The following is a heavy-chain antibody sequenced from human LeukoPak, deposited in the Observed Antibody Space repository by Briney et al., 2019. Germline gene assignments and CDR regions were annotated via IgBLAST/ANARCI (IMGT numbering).Heavy chain of an antibody. Sequence: PSETLSLTCAVYGGSFSGYYWSWIRQPPGKGLEWIGEINHSGSTNYNPSLKSRVTISVDTSKNQFSLKLSSVTAADTAVYYCARFRRDGYNNPWGQGTLDTVSS. CDR1: GGSFSGYY. V-gene: IGHV4-34*01. CDR2: INHSGST. J-gene: IGHJ5*02. CDR3: ARFRRDGYNNP. D-gene: IGHD5-24*01.